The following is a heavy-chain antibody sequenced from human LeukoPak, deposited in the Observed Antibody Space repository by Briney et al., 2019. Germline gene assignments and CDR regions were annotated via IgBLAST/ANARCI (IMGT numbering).Heavy chain of an antibody. CDR2: IYHSGST. V-gene: IGHV4-30-2*01. CDR1: GGSISSGGYH. D-gene: IGHD3-10*01. Sequence: SQTLSLTCTVSGGSISSGGYHWSWIRQPPGKGLEWIGYIYHSGSTYYNPSLKSRVTISVDRSKNQFSLKLSSVTAADTAVYYCARVNTMVRGVTSRSLGAFDIWGQGTMVTVSS. J-gene: IGHJ3*02. CDR3: ARVNTMVRGVTSRSLGAFDI.